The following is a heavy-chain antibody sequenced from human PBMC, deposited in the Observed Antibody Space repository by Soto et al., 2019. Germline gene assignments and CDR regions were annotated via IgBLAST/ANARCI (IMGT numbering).Heavy chain of an antibody. CDR1: GVTFSNAW. J-gene: IGHJ3*01. V-gene: IGHV3-15*01. CDR2: IKSKIDGGTT. CDR3: TPGGPCINGVCYQAFDL. D-gene: IGHD2-8*01. Sequence: PGGSLRLSCAASGVTFSNAWMSWVRQAPGKGLEWVGRIKSKIDGGTTDYAAPVKGRLTISRDDSKTTLYLQMSSLKTEDTAVNYCTPGGPCINGVCYQAFDLWGQGTMVTVSS.